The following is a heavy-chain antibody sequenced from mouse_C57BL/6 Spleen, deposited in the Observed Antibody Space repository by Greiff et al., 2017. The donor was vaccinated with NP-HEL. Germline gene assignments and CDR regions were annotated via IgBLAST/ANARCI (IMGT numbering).Heavy chain of an antibody. CDR1: GYTFTDYE. CDR3: TRDHWYFDV. V-gene: IGHV1-15*01. CDR2: IDPETGGT. Sequence: QVQLKESGAELVRPGASVTLSCKASGYTFTDYEMHWVKQTPVHGLEWIGAIDPETGGTAYNQKFKGKAILTADKSSSTAYMELRSLTSEDSAVYYCTRDHWYFDVWGTGTTVTVSS. J-gene: IGHJ1*03.